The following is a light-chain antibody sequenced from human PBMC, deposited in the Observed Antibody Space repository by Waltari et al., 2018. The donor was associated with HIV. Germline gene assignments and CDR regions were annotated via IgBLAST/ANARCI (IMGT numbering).Light chain of an antibody. V-gene: IGLV3-25*03. J-gene: IGLJ1*01. Sequence: SYELTQPPSVSVSPGQTARITCSGDAFPNPFAYWYQQKPGQAPLLVIYKDTERPSGIPERFSGSSSGTTVTLTVTGVQAEDEADYYCQSADSSGTYRVFGTGTKVTVL. CDR3: QSADSSGTYRV. CDR1: AFPNPF. CDR2: KDT.